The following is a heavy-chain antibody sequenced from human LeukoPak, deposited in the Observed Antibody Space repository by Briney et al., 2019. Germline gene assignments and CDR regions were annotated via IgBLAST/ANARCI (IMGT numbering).Heavy chain of an antibody. V-gene: IGHV4-34*01. CDR3: ARGTAVAGSFDN. D-gene: IGHD6-19*01. CDR2: INHSVST. Sequence: PSETLSLTCAVYGGSFSGYYWSWIRQPAGKGLEWIGEINHSVSTNYNPSLKSRVPISVDTSNNPFSLKLSSVTRADTPVSYCARGTAVAGSFDNWGPGTLVTASS. CDR1: GGSFSGYY. J-gene: IGHJ4*01.